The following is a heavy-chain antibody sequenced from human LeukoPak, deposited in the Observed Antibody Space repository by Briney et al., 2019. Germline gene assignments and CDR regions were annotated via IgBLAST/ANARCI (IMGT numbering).Heavy chain of an antibody. Sequence: SETLSLTCTVSGGSISSYYWSWIRQPARKGLEWIGRIYTSGSTNYNPSLKSRVTMSVDTSKNQFSLKLSSVTAADTAVYYCARGGGCSGGSCSNSDYWGQGTLVTVSS. J-gene: IGHJ4*02. CDR2: IYTSGST. D-gene: IGHD2-15*01. CDR3: ARGGGCSGGSCSNSDY. V-gene: IGHV4-4*07. CDR1: GGSISSYY.